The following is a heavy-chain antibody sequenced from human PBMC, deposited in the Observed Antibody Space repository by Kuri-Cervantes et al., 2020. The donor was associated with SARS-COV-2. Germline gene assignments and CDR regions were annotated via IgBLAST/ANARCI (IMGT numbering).Heavy chain of an antibody. CDR2: IRGGGYTT. V-gene: IGHV3-23*01. CDR1: GFTFSRYA. CDR3: AKDPDVDYVGAFDF. J-gene: IGHJ3*01. D-gene: IGHD4-17*01. Sequence: GESLKISCAPSGFTFSRYAMIWVRQAPGKGLEWNSAIRGGGYTTYYADSVKGRFTISRDNFKNTLYLQMNNLRAEDTAVYYCAKDPDVDYVGAFDFWGQGTLVTVSS.